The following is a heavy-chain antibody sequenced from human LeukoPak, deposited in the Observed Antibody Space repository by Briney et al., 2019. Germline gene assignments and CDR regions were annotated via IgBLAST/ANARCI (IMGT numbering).Heavy chain of an antibody. Sequence: SETLSLTCTVYGGSISSYYCSWIRQPPGKGLEWIGYIYYSGSTTSNTSLKSRVTISVATSKNQFSLKLSSVTAADTAVYYCARNGAYCSGGSCAHDTFDMWGQGTMVTVSS. CDR2: IYYSGST. J-gene: IGHJ3*02. D-gene: IGHD2-15*01. V-gene: IGHV4-59*01. CDR3: ARNGAYCSGGSCAHDTFDM. CDR1: GGSISSYY.